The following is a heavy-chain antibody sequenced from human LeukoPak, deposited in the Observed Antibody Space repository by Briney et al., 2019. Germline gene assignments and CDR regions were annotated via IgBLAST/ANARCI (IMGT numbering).Heavy chain of an antibody. CDR2: IYPDDSDT. Sequence: GESLKISCKGSGYRFTSYWIGWVRQMPGKGLEWMGIIYPDDSDTRYSPSFQGQVTISADKSISTAYLQWSSLKASDTAMYYCARHGSVPRWNYGSGNYFADYWGQGTLVTVSS. CDR3: ARHGSVPRWNYGSGNYFADY. D-gene: IGHD3-10*01. V-gene: IGHV5-51*01. CDR1: GYRFTSYW. J-gene: IGHJ4*02.